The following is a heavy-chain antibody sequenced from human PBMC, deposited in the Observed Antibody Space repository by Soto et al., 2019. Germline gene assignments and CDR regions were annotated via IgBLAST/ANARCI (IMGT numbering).Heavy chain of an antibody. CDR1: GYSFTSYW. Sequence: VDALKISCKVSGYSFTSYWIGWVRQMPGKCVKWIAIIYPGDSYTRYSPSVQFQVTISADKSIITAYLQCSSLKASDTAMYYCARHGGPRTGDFWSRPPAGLYHYGMDVCRQGTTVTVSS. V-gene: IGHV5-51*01. D-gene: IGHD3-3*01. CDR3: ARHGGPRTGDFWSRPPAGLYHYGMDV. CDR2: IYPGDSYT. J-gene: IGHJ6*02.